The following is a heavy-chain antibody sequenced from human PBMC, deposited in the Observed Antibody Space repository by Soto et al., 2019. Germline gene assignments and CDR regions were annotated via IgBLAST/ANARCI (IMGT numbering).Heavy chain of an antibody. V-gene: IGHV4-30-2*01. J-gene: IGHJ4*02. CDR1: GGSISSGGYS. Sequence: PSETLSLTCAVSGGSISSGGYSWSWIRQPPGKGLEWIGYIYHSGSTYYNPSLKSRVTISVDRSKNQFSLKLSSVTAADTAVYYCASLGYSYGYYYFDYWGQGTLVTVSS. D-gene: IGHD5-18*01. CDR3: ASLGYSYGYYYFDY. CDR2: IYHSGST.